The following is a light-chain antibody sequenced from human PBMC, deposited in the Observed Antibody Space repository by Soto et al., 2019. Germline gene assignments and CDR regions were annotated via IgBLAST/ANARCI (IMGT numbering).Light chain of an antibody. CDR2: DVS. J-gene: IGLJ3*02. Sequence: QSALTQPRSVSGSPGQAVTISCTGTSSDVGDYNYVAWYQQHPGKAPKVMIYDVSKRPSGVPDRFSGSKSGNTASLTISGLQAEDEADYYCCSYAGSYTWVFGGGTKLTV. CDR3: CSYAGSYTWV. CDR1: SSDVGDYNY. V-gene: IGLV2-11*01.